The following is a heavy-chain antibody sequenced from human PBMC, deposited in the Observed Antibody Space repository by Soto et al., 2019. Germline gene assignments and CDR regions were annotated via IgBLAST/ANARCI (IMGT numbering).Heavy chain of an antibody. CDR2: IYYSGST. D-gene: IGHD2-15*01. CDR3: ARRVSCSGGSCYPFDY. CDR1: GGSISSSSYY. J-gene: IGHJ4*02. Sequence: QLQLQESGPGLVKPSETLSLTCTVSGGSISSSSYYWGWIRQPPGKGLEWIGSIYYSGSTYYNPSLKSRVTISVDTSKNQFSLKLSSVTAADTAVYYCARRVSCSGGSCYPFDYWGQGTLVTVSS. V-gene: IGHV4-39*01.